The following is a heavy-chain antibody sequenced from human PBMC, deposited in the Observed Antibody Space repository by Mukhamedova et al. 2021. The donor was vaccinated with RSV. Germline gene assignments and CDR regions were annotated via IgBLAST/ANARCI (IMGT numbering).Heavy chain of an antibody. Sequence: WSWIRQPPGKGLEWIGYIYYSGSTNYNPSLKSRVTISADTSKNQFSLKLSSVTAADTAVYYCAREQSGSGWYDLYYWGQGTLVT. V-gene: IGHV4-59*01. CDR2: IYYSGST. D-gene: IGHD6-19*01. J-gene: IGHJ4*02. CDR3: AREQSGSGWYDLYY.